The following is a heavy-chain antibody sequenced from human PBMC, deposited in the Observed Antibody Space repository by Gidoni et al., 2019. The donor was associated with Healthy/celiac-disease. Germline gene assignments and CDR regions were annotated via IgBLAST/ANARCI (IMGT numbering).Heavy chain of an antibody. V-gene: IGHV3-9*01. CDR3: AKDMGILVVPGDGMDV. D-gene: IGHD2-2*01. CDR1: GFTFDDYA. CDR2: ISWNRGSI. Sequence: EVQLVESGGGLVQPGRSLRLSCAASGFTFDDYAMHWVRQAPGKGLEWVSGISWNRGSIGYADSVKGRFTISRDNAKNSLYLQMNSLRAEDTALYYCAKDMGILVVPGDGMDVWGQGTTVTVSS. J-gene: IGHJ6*02.